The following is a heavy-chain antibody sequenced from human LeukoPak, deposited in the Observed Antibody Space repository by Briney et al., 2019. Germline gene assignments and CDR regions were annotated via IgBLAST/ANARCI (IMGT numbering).Heavy chain of an antibody. V-gene: IGHV5-51*01. J-gene: IGHJ4*02. Sequence: GEALEISCKGSGYSFTSYWIGWVRQMPGKGLELMGIHYPGDSDTRYSPSFQGQVTISADKSIITAYLQCTNLTPSDTTMCFCAGGPYYYFWSGYFDYWGQGTLVTVSS. CDR2: HYPGDSDT. CDR1: GYSFTSYW. D-gene: IGHD3-3*01. CDR3: AGGPYYYFWSGYFDY.